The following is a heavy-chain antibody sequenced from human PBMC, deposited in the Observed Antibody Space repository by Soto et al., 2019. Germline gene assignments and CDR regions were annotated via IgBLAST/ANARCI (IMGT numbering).Heavy chain of an antibody. Sequence: QVQLVQSGAEVKKPGASVKVSCKASGYTFTGYYMHWVRQAPGQGREWMGWINPNSGGTNYAQKFQGWVTMTRDTSISTAYMELSRLRSDDTAVYYCAREALDYDFWGGPGFDPWGQGTLVTVSS. D-gene: IGHD3-3*01. V-gene: IGHV1-2*04. CDR1: GYTFTGYY. CDR2: INPNSGGT. CDR3: AREALDYDFWGGPGFDP. J-gene: IGHJ5*02.